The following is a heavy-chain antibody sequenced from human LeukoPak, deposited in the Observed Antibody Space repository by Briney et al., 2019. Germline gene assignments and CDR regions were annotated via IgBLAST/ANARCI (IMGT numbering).Heavy chain of an antibody. D-gene: IGHD4-17*01. CDR1: GGSISSGGYY. Sequence: TASETLSLTCTVSGGSISSGGYYWSWIRQPAGKGLEWIGRIYTSGSTNYNPSLKSRVTISVDTSKNQFSLKLSSVTAADTAVYYCAREKTVEDYGDQSPPPLTMDVWGKGTTVTISS. CDR3: AREKTVEDYGDQSPPPLTMDV. J-gene: IGHJ6*03. CDR2: IYTSGST. V-gene: IGHV4-61*02.